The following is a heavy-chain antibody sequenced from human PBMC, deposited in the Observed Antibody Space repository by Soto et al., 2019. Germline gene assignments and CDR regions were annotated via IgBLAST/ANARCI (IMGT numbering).Heavy chain of an antibody. D-gene: IGHD1-26*01. V-gene: IGHV4-59*08. J-gene: IGHJ6*02. CDR3: ARQGSGALHGLVDG. Sequence: QVQLQESGPGLVKPSETLSLSCTVSGGSISSYHWSWIRQTPGKGLEWIGYVHYSWGSNYNPSLNSRVAIALDTSKIQFALKPPSVTPTDTAVYHCARQGSGALHGLVDGWGQGTTVTVSS. CDR1: GGSISSYH. CDR2: VHYSWGS.